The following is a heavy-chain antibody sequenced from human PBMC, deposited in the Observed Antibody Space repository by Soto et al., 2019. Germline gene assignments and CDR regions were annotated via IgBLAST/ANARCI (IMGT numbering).Heavy chain of an antibody. CDR1: GFTFSSYG. CDR2: ISYDGSNK. D-gene: IGHD3-10*01. Sequence: GGSLRLSCAASGFTFSSYGMHWVRQAPGKGLEWVAVISYDGSNKYYADSVKGRFTISRDNSKNTLYLQMNSLRAEDTAVYYCAKDIFRGSGSVDYYGMDVWGQGTTVTVSS. V-gene: IGHV3-30*18. J-gene: IGHJ6*02. CDR3: AKDIFRGSGSVDYYGMDV.